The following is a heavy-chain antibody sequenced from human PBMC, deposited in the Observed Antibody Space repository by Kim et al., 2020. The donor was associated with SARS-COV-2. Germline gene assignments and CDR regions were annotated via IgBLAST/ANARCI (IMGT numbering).Heavy chain of an antibody. CDR2: IYYSGST. CDR3: ARDEPRSGVAFDI. Sequence: SETLSLTCTVSGGSISSGGYYWSWIRQHPGKGLEWIGYIYYSGSTYYNPSLKSRVTISVDTSKNQFSLKLSSVTAADTAVYYCARDEPRSGVAFDIWGQGTMVTVSS. J-gene: IGHJ3*02. CDR1: GGSISSGGYY. V-gene: IGHV4-31*03. D-gene: IGHD1-26*01.